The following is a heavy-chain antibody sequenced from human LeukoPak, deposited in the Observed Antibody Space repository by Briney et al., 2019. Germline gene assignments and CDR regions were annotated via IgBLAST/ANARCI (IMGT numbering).Heavy chain of an antibody. V-gene: IGHV3-23*01. CDR1: GFTFSSYA. CDR3: AKDLVPLRYFDWAQGSDWFDP. Sequence: PGGSLRLSCAASGFTFSSYAMSWVRQAPGKGLEWVSAISGSGGSTYYADSVKGRFTISRDNSKNTLYLQMNSLRAEDTAVYYCAKDLVPLRYFDWAQGSDWFDPWGQGTLVTVSS. D-gene: IGHD3-9*01. CDR2: ISGSGGST. J-gene: IGHJ5*02.